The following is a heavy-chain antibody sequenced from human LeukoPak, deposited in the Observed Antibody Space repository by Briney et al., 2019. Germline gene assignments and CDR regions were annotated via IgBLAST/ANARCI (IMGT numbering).Heavy chain of an antibody. J-gene: IGHJ4*02. V-gene: IGHV3-30*02. CDR2: IRYDGSNK. CDR3: ARDWYHAIDY. Sequence: PGGSLRLSCAASGFTFSSYGMHWVRQAPGKGLEWVAFIRYDGSNKYYADSMKGRFTISRDNSKNTLYLQMNSLRVDDTAVYYCARDWYHAIDYWGQGTLVTVSS. D-gene: IGHD2-2*01. CDR1: GFTFSSYG.